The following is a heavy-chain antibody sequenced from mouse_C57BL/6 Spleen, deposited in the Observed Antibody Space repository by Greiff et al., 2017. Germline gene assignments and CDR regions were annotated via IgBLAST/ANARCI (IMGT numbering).Heavy chain of an antibody. CDR1: GYSITSCYF. CDR2: ISYDGSN. D-gene: IGHD1-1*01. CDR3: ARGHYCGRGYFDY. Sequence: EVQLQQSGPGLVKPSQSLSLTCSVTGYSITSCYFRNWIRPFPGNKLEWMGYISYDGSNNSNPSLKNRISITLDPSKNRYFLKLKSVTTEDTATYYCARGHYCGRGYFDYWGQGTTLTVSS. V-gene: IGHV3-6*01. J-gene: IGHJ2*01.